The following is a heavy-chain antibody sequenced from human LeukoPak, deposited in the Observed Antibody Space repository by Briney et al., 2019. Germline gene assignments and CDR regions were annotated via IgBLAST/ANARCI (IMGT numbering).Heavy chain of an antibody. V-gene: IGHV5-51*01. D-gene: IGHD2-2*01. CDR1: GYSFTSYW. Sequence: HGESLNISCKGSGYSFTSYWIGWVRQMPGKGLEWMGIIYPGDSDTRYSPSFQGQVTISADKSISTAYLQWSSLKASDTAMYYCARQGGYCSSTSCFNDYWGQGTLVTVSS. CDR3: ARQGGYCSSTSCFNDY. J-gene: IGHJ4*02. CDR2: IYPGDSDT.